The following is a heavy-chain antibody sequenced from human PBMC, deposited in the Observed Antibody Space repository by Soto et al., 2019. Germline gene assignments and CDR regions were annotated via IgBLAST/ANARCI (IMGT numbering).Heavy chain of an antibody. J-gene: IGHJ4*02. CDR2: IYSGGTT. CDR3: ATRTITLPH. D-gene: IGHD5-12*01. V-gene: IGHV3-66*01. Sequence: EVHLVESGGGLVQPGGSLRLSCAASRFAVSDNYMSWVHQAPGKGLEFVSLIYSGGTTSYADSVKGRFTISRDNSKNTLYLQMNNLRAEDTAVYYCATRTITLPHWGQGTVVTVSS. CDR1: RFAVSDNY.